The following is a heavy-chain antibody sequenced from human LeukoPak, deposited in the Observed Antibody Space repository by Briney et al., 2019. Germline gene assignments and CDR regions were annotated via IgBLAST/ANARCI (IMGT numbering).Heavy chain of an antibody. CDR2: IYYSGSA. D-gene: IGHD4-17*01. CDR3: ARGPNTVTKPLAWGYFQH. Sequence: SETLSLTCTVSGGSISSYYWSWIRQPPGKGLEWIGYIYYSGSANYNPSLKSRVTISVGTSKNQFSLKLSSVTAADTAVYYCARGPNTVTKPLAWGYFQHWGQGTLVTVSS. V-gene: IGHV4-59*01. J-gene: IGHJ1*01. CDR1: GGSISSYY.